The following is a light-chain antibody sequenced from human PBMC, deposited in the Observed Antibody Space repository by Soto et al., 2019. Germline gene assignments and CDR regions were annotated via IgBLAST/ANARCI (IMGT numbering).Light chain of an antibody. Sequence: QSALTQPASVSGSPGQSITISCTGTSSDVGGYNYVSWYQQHPGKVPKLMIYDVSNRPSGVSNRFSGSKSGNTASLTISGLQAEDEAYYYCSSYASSSTLGVVFGGGTKLTVL. CDR2: DVS. V-gene: IGLV2-14*03. CDR3: SSYASSSTLGVV. J-gene: IGLJ2*01. CDR1: SSDVGGYNY.